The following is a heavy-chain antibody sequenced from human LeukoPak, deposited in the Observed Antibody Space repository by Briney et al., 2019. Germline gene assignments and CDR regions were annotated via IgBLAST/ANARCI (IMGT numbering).Heavy chain of an antibody. CDR2: ISGSVGST. V-gene: IGHV3-23*01. J-gene: IGHJ4*02. Sequence: GGSLRLSCAVSGFTFSSYAMKGVRQAPGKGLEGVSGISGSVGSTYYADSVKGRFTISRDNAKTSLYRQMNSLRAEDTAVYYCARDSTRAVARFDYWGQGTLVTVSS. D-gene: IGHD6-19*01. CDR3: ARDSTRAVARFDY. CDR1: GFTFSSYA.